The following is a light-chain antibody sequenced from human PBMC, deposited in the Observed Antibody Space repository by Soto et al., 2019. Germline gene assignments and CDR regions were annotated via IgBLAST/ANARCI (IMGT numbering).Light chain of an antibody. V-gene: IGKV4-1*01. J-gene: IGKJ1*01. Sequence: DIVMTQSPDSLALSWGERATINCKSSQTVLDSSNNSDYLTWYQQKPGQPPNLLIYWASTREFGVPERFSGSGSMTDCNPTISSQQAEDVAVYYYQQYNMTPRTFGHGTRLEIK. CDR3: QQYNMTPRT. CDR1: QTVLDSSNNSDY. CDR2: WAS.